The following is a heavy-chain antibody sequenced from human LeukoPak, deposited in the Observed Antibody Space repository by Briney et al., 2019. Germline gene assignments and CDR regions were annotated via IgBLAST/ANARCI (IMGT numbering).Heavy chain of an antibody. CDR1: GFTFSSYS. Sequence: PGESLRLSCAASGFTFSSYSMNWVRQAPGKGLEWVSYISSASSTIYYADSVKGRFTISRDNAKNSLYLQMNSLRAEDTAMYYCARHNQGSPDYWGQGTLVTVSS. V-gene: IGHV3-48*01. CDR2: ISSASSTI. CDR3: ARHNQGSPDY. J-gene: IGHJ4*02.